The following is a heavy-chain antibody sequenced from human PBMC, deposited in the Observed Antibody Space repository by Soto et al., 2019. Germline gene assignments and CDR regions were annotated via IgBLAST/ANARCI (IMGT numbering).Heavy chain of an antibody. V-gene: IGHV3-7*03. CDR2: IRPEGNEK. D-gene: IGHD4-17*01. J-gene: IGHJ5*01. Sequence: EVQVVESGGGLVQPGESLRVSCVGSGFTFRSDWMSWVRQAPGKGLEWVANIRPEGNEKYYVDSVKGRFIISRDNAKNSVFLQMNSLRVADTAVYFCAREEGATVANNWFDSWGQGTLVTVSS. CDR1: GFTFRSDW. CDR3: AREEGATVANNWFDS.